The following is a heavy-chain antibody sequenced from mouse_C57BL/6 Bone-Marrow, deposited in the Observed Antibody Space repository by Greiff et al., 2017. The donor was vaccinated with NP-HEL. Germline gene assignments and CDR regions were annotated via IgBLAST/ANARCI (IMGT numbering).Heavy chain of an antibody. J-gene: IGHJ3*01. CDR1: GFSLTSHG. CDR3: ARSGGAYNYGSSYAAY. CDR2: LWGDGST. Sequence: VQGVESGPGLVAPPQSLSTTCTVSGFSLTSHGVSWVRQPSGKGLEWPGVLWGDGSTNYHSALISRLSISKDNSKSQVCLKLNSRQTDDTATYYCARSGGAYNYGSSYAAYWGQGTLVTVHA. D-gene: IGHD1-1*01. V-gene: IGHV2-3*01.